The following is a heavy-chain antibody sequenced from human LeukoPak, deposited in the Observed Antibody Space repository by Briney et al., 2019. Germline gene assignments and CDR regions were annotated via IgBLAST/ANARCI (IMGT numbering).Heavy chain of an antibody. V-gene: IGHV3-23*01. CDR2: ISDSGGST. J-gene: IGHJ4*02. CDR3: ARHDSFIPY. D-gene: IGHD3-16*02. CDR1: GFTFSDYA. Sequence: GGSLRPSCVASGFTFSDYAMSWVRQAPGKGLEWVSGISDSGGSTYYADSVKGRCTISRDNSKNTVSLQMNNLRAEDTAVYFCARHDSFIPYWGQGTLVTVTS.